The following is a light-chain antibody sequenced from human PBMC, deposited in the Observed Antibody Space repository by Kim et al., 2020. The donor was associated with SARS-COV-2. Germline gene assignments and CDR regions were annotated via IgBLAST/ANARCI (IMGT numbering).Light chain of an antibody. CDR3: CSYAGRYTYV. CDR2: DVN. CDR1: SSDIGDYNY. Sequence: SVIIACTGSSSDIGDYNYISWYQQHAGEVPKLMIYDVNKRPSGVPDRFSGSKSGNTASLTISGLQAEDEADYYCCSYAGRYTYVFGTGTKVTVL. J-gene: IGLJ1*01. V-gene: IGLV2-11*03.